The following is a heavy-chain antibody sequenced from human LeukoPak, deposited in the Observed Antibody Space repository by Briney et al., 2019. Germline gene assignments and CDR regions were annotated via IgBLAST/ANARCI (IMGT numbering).Heavy chain of an antibody. J-gene: IGHJ6*02. CDR1: GFTFSTYW. D-gene: IGHD2-15*01. Sequence: GGSLRLSCAPSGFTFSTYWMHWVRQAPGKGLVWVSRINSDGSSTSYADSVKGRFTISRDNAKNTLYLQMNRLRAEDTAVYYCKVDKNGMDVWGQGTTVTVSS. CDR3: KVDKNGMDV. CDR2: INSDGSST. V-gene: IGHV3-74*01.